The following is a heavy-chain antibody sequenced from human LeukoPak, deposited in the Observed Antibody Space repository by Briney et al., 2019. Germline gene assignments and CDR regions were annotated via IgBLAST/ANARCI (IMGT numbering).Heavy chain of an antibody. CDR1: GGTFSSYA. D-gene: IGHD1-26*01. CDR3: AMGSPPAFDY. J-gene: IGHJ4*02. CDR2: IIPIFGTA. Sequence: SVKVSCKASGGTFSSYAISWVRQAPGQGLEWMGGIIPIFGTANYAQKFQGRVTMTRNTSISTAYMELSSLRSEDTAVYYCAMGSPPAFDYWGQGTLVTVSS. V-gene: IGHV1-69*05.